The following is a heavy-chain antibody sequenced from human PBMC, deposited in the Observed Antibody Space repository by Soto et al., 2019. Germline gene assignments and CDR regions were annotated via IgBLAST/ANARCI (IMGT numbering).Heavy chain of an antibody. CDR2: IYYTGSA. CDR3: ARPSRYFGSGSYFDDD. D-gene: IGHD3-10*01. J-gene: IGHJ4*02. Sequence: QVQLQESGPGLVKPSETLSLTCTVSGGSISSSYWSWIRQPPGKGLEWIGYIYYTGSANYSPSLKSRVTLSVDPSKNQFSRKLNSVTAADTAVYYCARPSRYFGSGSYFDDDWGRGTLVTVSS. CDR1: GGSISSSY. V-gene: IGHV4-59*08.